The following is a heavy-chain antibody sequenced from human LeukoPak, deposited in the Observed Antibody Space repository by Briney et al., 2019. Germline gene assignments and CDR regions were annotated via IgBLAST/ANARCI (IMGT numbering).Heavy chain of an antibody. V-gene: IGHV3-23*01. CDR3: AKFCRSVPYVVVTAILCAFDI. CDR2: ISGSGGST. Sequence: GGSLRLSCAASGFTRSSSAMSWVRPAPGKGLEWVSAISGSGGSTYYADSVKGRFTISRDNSKNTLYLQMNSLRAEDTAVYYCAKFCRSVPYVVVTAILCAFDIWGQGTMVTVSS. CDR1: GFTRSSSA. J-gene: IGHJ3*02. D-gene: IGHD2-21*02.